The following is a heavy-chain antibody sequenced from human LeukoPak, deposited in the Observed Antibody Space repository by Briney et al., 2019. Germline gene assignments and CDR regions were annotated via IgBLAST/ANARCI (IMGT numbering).Heavy chain of an antibody. CDR3: ARAYSSSWYYFDY. J-gene: IGHJ4*02. Sequence: SEILSLTCTVSGGSISSSSYYWGWSRQPPGKGLEWIGSIYYSGSTYYNPSLKSRVTISVGTSKNQFSLKLSSVTAADTAVYYCARAYSSSWYYFDYWGQGTLVTVSS. CDR2: IYYSGST. V-gene: IGHV4-39*01. CDR1: GGSISSSSYY. D-gene: IGHD6-13*01.